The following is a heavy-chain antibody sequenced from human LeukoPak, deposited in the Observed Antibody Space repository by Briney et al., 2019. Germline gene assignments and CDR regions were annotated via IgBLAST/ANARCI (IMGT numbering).Heavy chain of an antibody. V-gene: IGHV3-23*01. Sequence: GGSLRLSCAASGFTFSSYAMSWVRQAPGKGLEWVSAISGSGGSTYYADSVKGRFTISRDNSENTLYLQMNSLRAEDTAVYYCAKDRASRDSSGYYSLFDYWGQGTLVTVSS. CDR2: ISGSGGST. J-gene: IGHJ4*02. CDR3: AKDRASRDSSGYYSLFDY. D-gene: IGHD3-22*01. CDR1: GFTFSSYA.